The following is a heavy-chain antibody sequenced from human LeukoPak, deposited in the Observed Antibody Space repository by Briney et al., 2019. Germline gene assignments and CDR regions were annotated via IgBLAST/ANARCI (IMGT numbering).Heavy chain of an antibody. J-gene: IGHJ4*02. V-gene: IGHV4-4*07. CDR3: ARSPITMIVVV. D-gene: IGHD3-22*01. CDR1: GGSISYYY. CDR2: IYTSGST. Sequence: RSSETLSLTCTVSGGSISYYYWSWIRQPAGKGLEWIGRIYTSGSTNYNPSLKSRVTISVDTSKNQFSLKLSSVTAADTAVYYCARSPITMIVVVWGQGTLVTVSS.